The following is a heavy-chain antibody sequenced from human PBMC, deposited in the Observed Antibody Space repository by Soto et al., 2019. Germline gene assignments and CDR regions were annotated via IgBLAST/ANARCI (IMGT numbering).Heavy chain of an antibody. Sequence: PGGSLRLSCAASGFSFDSFNIHWVRQAPGKGLEWVTTVSFDSKYKYYVDSVEGRFTISRDNSKNVVYLQMDNLRHEDTAVYYCAKETVETTYSYYGLDVWGPGTTVTVSS. V-gene: IGHV3-30*18. CDR3: AKETVETTYSYYGLDV. CDR1: GFSFDSFN. J-gene: IGHJ6*02. CDR2: VSFDSKYK. D-gene: IGHD5-18*01.